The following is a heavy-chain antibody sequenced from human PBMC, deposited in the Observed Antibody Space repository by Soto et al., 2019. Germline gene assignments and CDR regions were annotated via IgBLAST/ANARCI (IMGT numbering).Heavy chain of an antibody. V-gene: IGHV3-7*01. CDR1: GFTFSTNW. J-gene: IGHJ3*02. CDR2: IKEDGSET. CDR3: ARTKGAVAFDI. D-gene: IGHD3-16*01. Sequence: EVQLVESGGGLVQPGGSLRLSCAASGFTFSTNWMSWVRQAPGKGLEWVANIKEDGSETSYVDSVKGRFTISRDNAENSLFLQMNSLRVEDTAVYFCARTKGAVAFDIWRQGTTVTVSS.